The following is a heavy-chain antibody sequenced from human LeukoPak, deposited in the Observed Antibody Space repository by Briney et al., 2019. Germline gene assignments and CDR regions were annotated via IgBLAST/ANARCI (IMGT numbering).Heavy chain of an antibody. CDR2: IKQDGSEK. CDR1: GFTFSSYW. J-gene: IGHJ4*02. Sequence: GGSLRLSCAASGFTFSSYWMSWVRQAPGKGLEWVANIKQDGSEKYYVDSVKGRFTISRDNAKNSLYLQMNSLRAEDTAVYYCARVNRYCSSTSCPTPPYYFAYWGQGTLVTVSS. V-gene: IGHV3-7*04. D-gene: IGHD2-2*01. CDR3: ARVNRYCSSTSCPTPPYYFAY.